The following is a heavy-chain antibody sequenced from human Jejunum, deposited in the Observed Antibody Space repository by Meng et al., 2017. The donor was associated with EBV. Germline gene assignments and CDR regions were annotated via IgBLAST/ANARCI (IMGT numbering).Heavy chain of an antibody. Sequence: VALVESGGGLVQPGDSLRLSCAASGFTLSSYWMHWVRQAPGKGLVWVSRINSDGSKTNYADSVKGRFTISRDIAKNTLYLQLNSLRADDTAVYYCVRGPPPDTWGQGTLVTVSS. J-gene: IGHJ5*02. CDR3: VRGPPPDT. CDR1: GFTLSSYW. V-gene: IGHV3-74*01. CDR2: INSDGSKT.